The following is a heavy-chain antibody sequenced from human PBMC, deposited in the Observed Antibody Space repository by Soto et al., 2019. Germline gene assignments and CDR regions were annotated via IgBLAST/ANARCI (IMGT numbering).Heavy chain of an antibody. CDR2: INWNSGRI. V-gene: IGHV3-9*01. CDR3: AKGGNRHYDFWSDY. Sequence: EVRLVESGGGLVQPGRSLRLSCAASGFTFDDYAMHWVRQAPGKGLEWVSGINWNSGRIVYADSVKGRFTISRDNAKNSLYLQMNSLRAEDTALYYCAKGGNRHYDFWSDYWGQGTLVTVSS. D-gene: IGHD3-3*01. CDR1: GFTFDDYA. J-gene: IGHJ4*02.